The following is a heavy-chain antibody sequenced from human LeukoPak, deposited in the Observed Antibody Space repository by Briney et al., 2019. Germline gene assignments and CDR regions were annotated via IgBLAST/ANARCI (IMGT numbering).Heavy chain of an antibody. V-gene: IGHV3-74*01. CDR2: INGDGINT. J-gene: IGHJ4*02. D-gene: IGHD3-22*01. CDR3: ARTDYYDR. Sequence: PGGSLRLSCAASGFPFRSNWMHWVRQAQGRGLVWVSGINGDGINTNYADSVKGRFTISRDNAKNTLYLQMNSLRGEDTAVYYCARTDYYDRWGQGTLVTVSS. CDR1: GFPFRSNW.